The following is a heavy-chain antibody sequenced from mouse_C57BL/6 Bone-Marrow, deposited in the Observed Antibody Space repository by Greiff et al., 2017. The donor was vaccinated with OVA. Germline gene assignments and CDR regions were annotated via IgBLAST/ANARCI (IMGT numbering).Heavy chain of an antibody. CDR3: VRHDVNWYFDV. Sequence: EVQRVESGGGLVQPKGSLKLSCAASGFSFNTYAMNWVRQAPGKGLEWVARIRSKSNNYATYYADTVKDRFTISRDDSESVLYLQMNNLKTEDTAMYYCVRHDVNWYFDVWGTGTTVTVSS. D-gene: IGHD2-3*01. J-gene: IGHJ1*03. CDR1: GFSFNTYA. CDR2: IRSKSNNYAT. V-gene: IGHV10-1*01.